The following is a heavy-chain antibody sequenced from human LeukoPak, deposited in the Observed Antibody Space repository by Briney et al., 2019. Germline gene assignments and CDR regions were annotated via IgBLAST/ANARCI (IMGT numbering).Heavy chain of an antibody. Sequence: PSETLSLTCAVSGGSISSGGSSWSWIRQPPGKGLEWIGYIYYSGSTYYNPSLKSRVTISVDTSKNQFSLKLSSVTAADTAVYYCAVRDYDLWSGYYTPFDYWGQGTLVTVSS. CDR3: AVRDYDLWSGYYTPFDY. CDR2: IYYSGST. V-gene: IGHV4-30-4*07. J-gene: IGHJ4*02. CDR1: GGSISSGGSS. D-gene: IGHD3-3*01.